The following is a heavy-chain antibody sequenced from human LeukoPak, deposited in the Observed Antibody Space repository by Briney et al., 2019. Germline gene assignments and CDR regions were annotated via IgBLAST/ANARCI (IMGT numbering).Heavy chain of an antibody. CDR1: GGSISSYY. Sequence: SETLSLTCTVSGGSISSYYWSWIRQPPGKGLEWIGYIYYSGTTNYNPSLKSRVTISVDASKNQFSLKLSSVTAADTAVYYCARGLRDSSGPTFDYWGQGTLVTVSS. CDR3: ARGLRDSSGPTFDY. CDR2: IYYSGTT. J-gene: IGHJ4*02. D-gene: IGHD3-22*01. V-gene: IGHV4-59*12.